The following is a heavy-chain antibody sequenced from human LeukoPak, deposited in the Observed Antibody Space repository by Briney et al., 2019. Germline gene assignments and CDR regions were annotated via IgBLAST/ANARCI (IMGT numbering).Heavy chain of an antibody. V-gene: IGHV1-69*13. CDR2: IIPIFGTA. D-gene: IGHD6-13*01. J-gene: IGHJ6*02. CDR1: GGTFSSYA. CDR3: ARDTVAAAGSTDGMDV. Sequence: ASVKVSCKASGGTFSSYAISWVRQAPGQGLEWMGGIIPIFGTANYAQKFQGRVTITADESTSTAYMELSSLRSEDTAVYYCARDTVAAAGSTDGMDVWGHGTTVTVSS.